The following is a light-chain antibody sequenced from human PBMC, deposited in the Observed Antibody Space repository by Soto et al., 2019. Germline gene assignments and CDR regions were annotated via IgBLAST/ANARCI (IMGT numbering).Light chain of an antibody. CDR1: QTVSNN. CDR3: QTNHNRPPWT. J-gene: IGKJ1*01. CDR2: GAS. Sequence: EIVMTQSPVTLYVSPGERATLSCRASQTVSNNLAWYQQKPGRAPRLLIHGASTRATGIPARFSGSGSGTDSTLTLSSLKSEDFAIYYCQTNHNRPPWTFGQGTKVEFK. V-gene: IGKV3-15*01.